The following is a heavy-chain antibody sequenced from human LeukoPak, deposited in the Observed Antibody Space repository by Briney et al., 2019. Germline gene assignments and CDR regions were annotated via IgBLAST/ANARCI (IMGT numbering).Heavy chain of an antibody. CDR3: AKVVQWLDPDFDY. CDR1: GFTFSSYG. Sequence: AGRSLRLSCAASGFTFSSYGMHWVRQAPRKGLEWVAVISYDGSNKYYADSLKGRFTISRDNSKNTLYLQMNSLSTEDTAVYYCAKVVQWLDPDFDYWGQGTLVTVSS. CDR2: ISYDGSNK. J-gene: IGHJ4*02. D-gene: IGHD6-19*01. V-gene: IGHV3-30*18.